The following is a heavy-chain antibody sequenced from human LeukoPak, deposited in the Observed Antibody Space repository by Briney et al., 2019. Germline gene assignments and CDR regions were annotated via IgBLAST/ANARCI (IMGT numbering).Heavy chain of an antibody. D-gene: IGHD2-2*01. J-gene: IGHJ4*02. CDR1: GFTFGDYA. CDR3: THCSSTSCYLFDY. CDR2: IRSKAYGGIT. V-gene: IGHV3-49*04. Sequence: GGSLRLSSTASGFTFGDYAMSWVRQAPGKGLEWVGFIRSKAYGGITEYAASVKGRFTISRDDSKSIAYLQMNSLKTEDTAVYYCTHCSSTSCYLFDYWGQGTLVTVSS.